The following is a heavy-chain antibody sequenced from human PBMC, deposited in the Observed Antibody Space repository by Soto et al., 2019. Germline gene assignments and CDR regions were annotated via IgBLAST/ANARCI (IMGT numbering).Heavy chain of an antibody. D-gene: IGHD4-17*01. CDR1: GFTFSNAW. CDR2: IKSKTDGGTT. Sequence: GGSLRLSCAASGFTFSNAWMSWVRQAPGKGLEWVGRIKSKTDGGTTDYAAPVKGRFTISRDDSKNTLYLQMNSLKTEDTAVYYCTTDNGDYFSIYYGMDVWGQGTTVTVSS. CDR3: TTDNGDYFSIYYGMDV. V-gene: IGHV3-15*01. J-gene: IGHJ6*02.